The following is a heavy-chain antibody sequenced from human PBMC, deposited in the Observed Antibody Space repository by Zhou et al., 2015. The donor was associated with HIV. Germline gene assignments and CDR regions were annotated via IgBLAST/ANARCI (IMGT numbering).Heavy chain of an antibody. J-gene: IGHJ5*02. CDR1: GYTFTSYG. CDR3: ARVSGSRLLWFGEYIWFDP. V-gene: IGHV1-18*01. Sequence: QVQLVQSGAEVKKPGASVKVSCKASGYTFTSYGISWVRQAPGQGLEWMGWISAYNGNTNYAQKLQGRVTMTTDTSTSTAYMELRSLRSDDTAVYYCARVSGSRLLWFGEYIWFDPWGQGTLVTVSS. D-gene: IGHD3-10*01. CDR2: ISAYNGNT.